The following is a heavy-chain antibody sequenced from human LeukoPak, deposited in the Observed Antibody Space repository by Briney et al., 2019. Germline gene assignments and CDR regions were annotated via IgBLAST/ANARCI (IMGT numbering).Heavy chain of an antibody. J-gene: IGHJ4*02. CDR2: INPNSGGT. CDR1: GYTVTGYY. CDR3: ARVGIVGATPIDY. V-gene: IGHV1-2*02. Sequence: ASVKVSCKASGYTVTGYYMHWVRQAPGQALEWMGWINPNSGGTNYAQKFQGRVTMTRDTSISTAYMELSRLRSDDTAVYYCARVGIVGATPIDYWGQGTLVTVSS. D-gene: IGHD1-26*01.